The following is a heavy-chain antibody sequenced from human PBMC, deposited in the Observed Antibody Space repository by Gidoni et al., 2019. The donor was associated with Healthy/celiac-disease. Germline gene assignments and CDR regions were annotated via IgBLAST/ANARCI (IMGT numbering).Heavy chain of an antibody. J-gene: IGHJ6*02. D-gene: IGHD4-17*01. CDR1: GFTFSSDA. V-gene: IGHV3-23*01. CDR2: ISGSGGST. CDR3: AKDPRPTVTPPYMDV. Sequence: EVQLLESGGGLVQPGGSLRLSCAASGFTFSSDAMSWVRQAPGKGLEWVSAISGSGGSTYYADSVKGRFTISRDNSKNTLYLQMNSLRAEDTAVYYCAKDPRPTVTPPYMDVWGQGTTVTVSS.